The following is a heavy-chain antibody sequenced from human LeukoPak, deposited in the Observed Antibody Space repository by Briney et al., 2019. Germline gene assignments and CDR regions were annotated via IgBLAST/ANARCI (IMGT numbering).Heavy chain of an antibody. V-gene: IGHV3-23*01. CDR2: ISADGIRT. CDR3: AKRSQTASSSYYYDY. CDR1: GFTSSSYA. J-gene: IGHJ4*02. D-gene: IGHD3-22*01. Sequence: PGGSLRLSCAASGFTSSSYAMSWVRQAPGKGLEWVSGISADGIRTYYADSVKGRFTISRDNSKNTLYLQMNSLGAADTAVFYCAKRSQTASSSYYYDYWGQGTLVTVSS.